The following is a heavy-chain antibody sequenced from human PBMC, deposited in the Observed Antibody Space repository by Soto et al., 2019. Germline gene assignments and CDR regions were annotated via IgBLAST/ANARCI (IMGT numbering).Heavy chain of an antibody. Sequence: QVQLQESGPGLVKPSGTLSLTCIVSGGSISSSNWWSWVRQAPGKGLEWIGEIYRSGDANYNPSLSRPGPXXVXKXXNAFSLQLGSVTAAVPGVDYCAREKAIVGRGALDDWGQGTLVTVSS. CDR3: AREKAIVGRGALDD. CDR1: GGSISSSNW. D-gene: IGHD3-10*01. V-gene: IGHV4-4*02. J-gene: IGHJ4*02. CDR2: IYRSGDA.